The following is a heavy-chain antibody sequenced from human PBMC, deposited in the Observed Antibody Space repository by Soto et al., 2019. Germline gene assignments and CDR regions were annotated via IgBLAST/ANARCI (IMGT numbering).Heavy chain of an antibody. CDR3: ARDYCSSTSCFPLDA. D-gene: IGHD2-2*01. Sequence: ASVKVSCKASGYTFTSFGISWVRQAPGQGLEWMGWISAYNGDTHYAQNFQGRVTMTTDTSTTTASMELRSLRSDDTAVYSCARDYCSSTSCFPLDAWGQGTTVTVSS. CDR1: GYTFTSFG. J-gene: IGHJ6*02. CDR2: ISAYNGDT. V-gene: IGHV1-18*04.